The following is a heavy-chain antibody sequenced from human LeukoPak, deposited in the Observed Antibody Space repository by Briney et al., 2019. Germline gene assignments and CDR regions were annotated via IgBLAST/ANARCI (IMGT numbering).Heavy chain of an antibody. V-gene: IGHV1-2*02. D-gene: IGHD2-2*01. J-gene: IGHJ5*02. CDR1: GYSFTSYW. Sequence: GESLKISCKGSGYSFTSYWIGWVRQAPGQGLEWMGWINPNSGATNYAQKFQGRVTMTRDTSMSTAYMELSRLRSDDTAVYYCARYPHCSSANCYLPWGQGALVTVSS. CDR2: INPNSGAT. CDR3: ARYPHCSSANCYLP.